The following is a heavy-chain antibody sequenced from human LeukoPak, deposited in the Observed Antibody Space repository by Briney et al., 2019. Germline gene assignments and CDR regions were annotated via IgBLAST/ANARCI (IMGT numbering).Heavy chain of an antibody. CDR2: ISSSSSYI. V-gene: IGHV3-21*04. J-gene: IGHJ4*02. CDR1: GFTFSSYS. D-gene: IGHD3-22*01. CDR3: ATDSYYYDSSGYYKPY. Sequence: GGSLRLSCAASGFTFSSYSMNWVRQAPGKGLEWVSYISSSSSYIYYADSVKGRFTISRDNSKNTLYLQMNSLRAEDTAVYYCATDSYYYDSSGYYKPYWGQGTLVTVSS.